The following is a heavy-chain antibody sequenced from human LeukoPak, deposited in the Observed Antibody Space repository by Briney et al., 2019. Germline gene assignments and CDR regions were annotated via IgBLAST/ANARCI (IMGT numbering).Heavy chain of an antibody. V-gene: IGHV4-4*07. J-gene: IGHJ3*02. CDR3: ARVGSNDAFDI. D-gene: IGHD2-15*01. Sequence: PSETLSLTCTVSGGSISTYYWNWIRQPAGEGLEWIGRIYTSGSTKYNPSLKSRVTMSVDTSKNQFSLKLSSVTAADTAVYYCARVGSNDAFDIWGQGTMVTVSS. CDR2: IYTSGST. CDR1: GGSISTYY.